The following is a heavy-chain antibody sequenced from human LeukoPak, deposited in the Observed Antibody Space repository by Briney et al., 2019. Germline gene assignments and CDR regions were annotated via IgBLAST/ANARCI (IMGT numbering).Heavy chain of an antibody. CDR3: ARDPPEGDY. J-gene: IGHJ4*02. CDR2: IKQDGSEK. Sequence: GGSLRLSCAASGFTFSSYAMSWVRQAPGKGLEWVANIKQDGSEKYYVDSVKGRFTISRDNAKNSLYLQMNSLRAEDTAVYYCARDPPEGDYWGQGTLVTVSS. V-gene: IGHV3-7*01. CDR1: GFTFSSYA.